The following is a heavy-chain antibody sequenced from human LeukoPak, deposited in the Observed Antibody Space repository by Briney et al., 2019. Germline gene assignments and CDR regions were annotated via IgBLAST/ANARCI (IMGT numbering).Heavy chain of an antibody. Sequence: GGSLRLSCAASGFTVSSNYMSWVRQAPGKGLEWVSAVSGSGGDTYHADSVKGRFTISRDNSKNTLYLQMNSLRAEDTAVYYCAKGYSRHWEDWGQGILVTVPS. V-gene: IGHV3-23*01. CDR1: GFTVSSNY. CDR2: VSGSGGDT. J-gene: IGHJ4*02. D-gene: IGHD6-13*01. CDR3: AKGYSRHWED.